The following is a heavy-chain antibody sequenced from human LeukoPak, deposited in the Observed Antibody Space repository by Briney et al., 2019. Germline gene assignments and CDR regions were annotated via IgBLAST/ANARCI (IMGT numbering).Heavy chain of an antibody. CDR1: GGSISSSSYY. D-gene: IGHD3-10*01. V-gene: IGHV4-39*01. CDR2: IYYSGST. J-gene: IGHJ6*03. Sequence: PSETLSLTCTVSGGSISSSSYYWGWIRQPPGKGLEWIGSIYYSGSTYYNPSLKSRVTISVDTSKNQFSLKLSSVTAADTAVYYCARNYYGSGSPDYYYYYYMDVWGKGTTVTISS. CDR3: ARNYYGSGSPDYYYYYYMDV.